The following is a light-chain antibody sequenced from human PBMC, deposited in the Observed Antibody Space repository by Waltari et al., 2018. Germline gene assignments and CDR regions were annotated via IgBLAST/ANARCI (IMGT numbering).Light chain of an antibody. V-gene: IGKV3-11*01. CDR2: DAS. J-gene: IGKJ5*01. Sequence: EVVLTQSPATLSLSPGERATLSCRASQNVINFLACYQQKPGRAPRLLIYDASQRATGIPAMFSGSGSGTDFTLTISSLEPEDFAVYYCQQHRNWPITFGQGTRLDIQ. CDR1: QNVINF. CDR3: QQHRNWPIT.